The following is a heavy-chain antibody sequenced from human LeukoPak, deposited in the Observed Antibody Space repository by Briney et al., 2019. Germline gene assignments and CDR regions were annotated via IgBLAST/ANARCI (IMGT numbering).Heavy chain of an antibody. Sequence: PSETLSLTCTVSGGSISSSSYYWGWIRQPPGKGLEWIGSIYYSGSTYYNPSLKSRVTISVDTSKNQFSLKLSSVTAADTAVYYCAREREYCSSTSCYNWFDPWGQGTLVTVSS. D-gene: IGHD2-2*01. V-gene: IGHV4-39*07. J-gene: IGHJ5*02. CDR2: IYYSGST. CDR3: AREREYCSSTSCYNWFDP. CDR1: GGSISSSSYY.